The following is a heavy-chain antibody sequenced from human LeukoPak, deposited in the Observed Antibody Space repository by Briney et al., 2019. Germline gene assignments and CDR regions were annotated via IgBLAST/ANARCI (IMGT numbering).Heavy chain of an antibody. CDR1: GFTFSAYS. CDR2: ISGSAWTI. CDR3: ARDSSGTTFDY. J-gene: IGHJ4*02. D-gene: IGHD1-7*01. V-gene: IGHV3-21*06. Sequence: PGGSLRLSCVASGFTFSAYSMNWVRQAPGQGPEWVSSISGSAWTIYDADSVKGRFTTSRNNAKNSLYLQMNSLRAEDTAVYYCARDSSGTTFDYWGQGTLVTVSS.